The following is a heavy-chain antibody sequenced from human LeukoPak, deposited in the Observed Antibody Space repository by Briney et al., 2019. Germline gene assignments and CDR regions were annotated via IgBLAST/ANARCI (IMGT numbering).Heavy chain of an antibody. CDR1: GGSYSGYY. V-gene: IGHV4-34*01. Sequence: SETLSLPCAVYGGSYSGYYWSWIRQPPGKGLEWIGEITHSGSTNYNPSLKGRVTMAVDTSKHQFSLRVRSVNAADKAVDLFCRDRYYGSGSYYNPRRGYFDYWGQGTLVTVSS. D-gene: IGHD3-10*01. CDR3: CRDRYYGSGSYYNPRRGYFDY. CDR2: ITHSGST. J-gene: IGHJ4*02.